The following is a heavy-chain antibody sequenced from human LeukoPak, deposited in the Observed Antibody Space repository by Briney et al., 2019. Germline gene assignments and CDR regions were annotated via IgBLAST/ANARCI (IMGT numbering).Heavy chain of an antibody. CDR3: ARQSYGDYFDY. CDR2: TYYRGST. D-gene: IGHD4-17*01. J-gene: IGHJ4*02. CDR1: GGSISSYY. Sequence: PSETLSLTCTVSGGSISSYYWSWIRQPPGKGLEWIGYTYYRGSTSYNPSLKSRVTILVDTSKNQFSLKLSSVTAADTAVYYCARQSYGDYFDYWGQGTLVTVSS. V-gene: IGHV4-59*08.